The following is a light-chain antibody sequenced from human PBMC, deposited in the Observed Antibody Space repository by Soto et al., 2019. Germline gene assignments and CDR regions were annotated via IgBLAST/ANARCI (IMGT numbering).Light chain of an antibody. CDR2: DVS. J-gene: IGLJ2*01. V-gene: IGLV2-14*01. Sequence: QSALTQHASVSGSPGQSITISCTGTSSDVGGYNYVSWYQQHPGKAPKLMIYDVSNRPSGVSNRFSGSKSGNTASLTISGLQAEDEADYYCSSYTSSSTPGVFGGGTKLTVL. CDR3: SSYTSSSTPGV. CDR1: SSDVGGYNY.